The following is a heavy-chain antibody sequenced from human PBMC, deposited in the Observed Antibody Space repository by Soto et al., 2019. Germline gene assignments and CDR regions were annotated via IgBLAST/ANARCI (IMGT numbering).Heavy chain of an antibody. Sequence: SGGSLRLSCAASGFSVTSYAMSWLRQAPGKGLERVSVLSGSGIGKEYADSVKGRFTISRDNSRNMLYLQMTGLRVEDTAVYYCAKDRYCSATSCQDFGSWGQGTLVTVSS. CDR1: GFSVTSYA. CDR2: LSGSGIGK. J-gene: IGHJ4*02. V-gene: IGHV3-23*01. CDR3: AKDRYCSATSCQDFGS. D-gene: IGHD2-2*01.